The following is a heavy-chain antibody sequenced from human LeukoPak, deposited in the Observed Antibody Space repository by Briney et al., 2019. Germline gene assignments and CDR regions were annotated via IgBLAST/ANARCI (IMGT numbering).Heavy chain of an antibody. D-gene: IGHD7-27*01. CDR3: ARSGPNWEYDY. V-gene: IGHV3-13*04. Sequence: GGSLRLSCAASGFTFSSYDMHWVRQGTGKGLEWVSAIDTAGDTFYPDSVKGRFTISRESAKNSFYLQLDSLRAGDTAVYYCARSGPNWEYDYWGQGTLVTVSS. J-gene: IGHJ4*02. CDR1: GFTFSSYD. CDR2: IDTAGDT.